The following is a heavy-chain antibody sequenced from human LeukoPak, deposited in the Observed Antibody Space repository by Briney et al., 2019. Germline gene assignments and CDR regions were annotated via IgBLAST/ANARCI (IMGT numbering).Heavy chain of an antibody. CDR2: GTT. CDR1: GDSVRSVNH. J-gene: IGHJ4*02. D-gene: IGHD6-6*01. V-gene: IGHV4-38-2*01. CDR3: ARHSMRTLSSPSSTFDY. Sequence: SETLSLTCAVSGDSVRSVNHWGWIRQPPGKGLEWIGSGTTYYNPSLKSRVTMSVDTSNNQFSLKLTSVTAADTAVYYCARHSMRTLSSPSSTFDYWGQGTLVTVSS.